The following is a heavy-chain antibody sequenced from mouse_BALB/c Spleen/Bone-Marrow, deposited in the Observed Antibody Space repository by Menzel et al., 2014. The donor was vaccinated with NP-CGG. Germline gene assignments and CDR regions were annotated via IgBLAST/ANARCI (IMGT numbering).Heavy chain of an antibody. Sequence: VQVVESGPELVKPGASVKISCKTSGYTFSYSWMNWVRQRPGQGLEWIGRIYPEDGDTNYNGRFKGKATLTADKSSNTTYIQLSSLTSVDSAVYFCARNPHYYAMDYWGQGTSVTVSS. CDR2: IYPEDGDT. V-gene: IGHV1-82*01. CDR1: GYTFSYSW. CDR3: ARNPHYYAMDY. J-gene: IGHJ4*01.